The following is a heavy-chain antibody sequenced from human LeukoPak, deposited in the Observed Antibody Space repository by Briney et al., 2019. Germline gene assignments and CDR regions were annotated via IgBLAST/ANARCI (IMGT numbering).Heavy chain of an antibody. J-gene: IGHJ4*02. V-gene: IGHV4-59*08. CDR3: ARHGPYSTGWYHFDY. CDR1: GGSINFYH. CDR2: IYYSGST. D-gene: IGHD6-19*01. Sequence: SETLSLTCSVSGGSINFYHWSWIRQPPGKGQEWIGYIYYSGSTNYNPSLKSRVTISVDTSKNHFSLRLSSVTAADTAVYYCARHGPYSTGWYHFDYWGQGTLVTVSS.